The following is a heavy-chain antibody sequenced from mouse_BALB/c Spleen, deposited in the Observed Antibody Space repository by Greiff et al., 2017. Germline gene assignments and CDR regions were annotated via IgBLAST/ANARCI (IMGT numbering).Heavy chain of an antibody. CDR2: INSNGGST. CDR3: ARRLWSYAMDY. Sequence: EVKLVESGGGLVKLGGSLKLSCAASGFTFSSYYMSWVRQTPEKRLELVAAINSNGGSTYYSDTVKGRFTISSDNTKNTLYLQMSSLKSEDTALYYCARRLWSYAMDYWGQGTSVTVSS. V-gene: IGHV5-6-2*01. CDR1: GFTFSSYY. D-gene: IGHD1-1*02. J-gene: IGHJ4*01.